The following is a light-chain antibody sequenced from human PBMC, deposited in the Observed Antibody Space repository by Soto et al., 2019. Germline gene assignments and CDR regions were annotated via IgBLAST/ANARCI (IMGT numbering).Light chain of an antibody. CDR3: QQNKDWPGT. CDR2: DAS. V-gene: IGKV3-15*01. CDR1: QSVSTY. Sequence: EIVMTQSPATLSVSPGERATLSCRASQSVSTYLAWYQQKPGQAPRLLTYDASTRATGIPVRFSGSGSGTEFTLTISSLQSEDVGIYYCQQNKDWPGTFGQGTKVEVK. J-gene: IGKJ1*01.